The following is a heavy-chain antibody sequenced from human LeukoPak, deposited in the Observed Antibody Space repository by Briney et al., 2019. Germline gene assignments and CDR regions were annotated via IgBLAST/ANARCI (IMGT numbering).Heavy chain of an antibody. CDR2: IYYSGST. J-gene: IGHJ3*02. V-gene: IGHV4-39*07. D-gene: IGHD3-16*02. CDR3: AGGVNYVWGSYRSDAFDI. Sequence: SETLSLTCTVSGGSISSSSYYWGWIRQPPGKGLEWIGSIYYSGSTYYNPSLKSRVTISVDTSKNQFSLKLSSVTAADTAVYYCAGGVNYVWGSYRSDAFDIWGQGTMVTVSS. CDR1: GGSISSSSYY.